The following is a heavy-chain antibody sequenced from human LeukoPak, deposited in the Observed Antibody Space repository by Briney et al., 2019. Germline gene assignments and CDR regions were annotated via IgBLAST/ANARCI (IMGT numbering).Heavy chain of an antibody. CDR1: GFSISSGYF. D-gene: IGHD5-12*01. Sequence: SETLSLTCSLSGFSISSGYFWGWIRQPPGKGLEWIGYIYYNGNTNYNPSLKSRVTISVDTSKNQFSLNLSSVIAADTAVYYCARTGKWLQYFDYWGQGTLVTVSS. J-gene: IGHJ4*02. CDR3: ARTGKWLQYFDY. CDR2: IYYNGNT. V-gene: IGHV4-59*01.